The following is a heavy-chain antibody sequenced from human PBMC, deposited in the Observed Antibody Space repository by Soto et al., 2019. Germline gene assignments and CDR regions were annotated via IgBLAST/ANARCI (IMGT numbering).Heavy chain of an antibody. CDR2: FIPSFPAP. D-gene: IGHD2-21*01. CDR1: GGTIKTYT. CDR3: ATGEVVPSFPNWLDT. V-gene: IGHV1-69*12. Sequence: VQFVQSGAELKKPGSSVRVSCRASGGTIKTYTLSWVRQGHGQGLEWMGAFIPSFPAPNFAQRFKGRLTLTADEYTNTGFIELSGLRTEDTALYFCATGEVVPSFPNWLDTWGQGTHVIVSS. J-gene: IGHJ5*02.